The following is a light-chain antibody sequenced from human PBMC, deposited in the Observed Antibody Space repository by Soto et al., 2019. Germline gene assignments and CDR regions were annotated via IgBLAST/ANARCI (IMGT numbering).Light chain of an antibody. CDR1: QNISSTF. Sequence: EIVLTQSPGTLSLSSGERATLSCRASQNISSTFLAWYQQKPGQAPRLLIHGASTRGTGIPDRFSGSGSGTDVTLTISRLEAEDFAVYYCQQYGRSLLTFGGGTKVEIK. V-gene: IGKV3-20*01. CDR2: GAS. J-gene: IGKJ4*01. CDR3: QQYGRSLLT.